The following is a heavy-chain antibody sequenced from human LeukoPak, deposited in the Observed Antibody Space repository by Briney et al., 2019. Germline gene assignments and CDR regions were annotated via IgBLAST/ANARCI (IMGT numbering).Heavy chain of an antibody. J-gene: IGHJ4*02. Sequence: GGSLRLSCAASRFTFSSYSMNWVRQAPGKGLEWVSSISSSSSYIYYADSVKGRFTISRDNAKNSLYLQMNSLRAEDTAVYYCARDRGGNWNYDWGQGTLVTVSS. V-gene: IGHV3-21*01. CDR3: ARDRGGNWNYD. D-gene: IGHD1-7*01. CDR1: RFTFSSYS. CDR2: ISSSSSYI.